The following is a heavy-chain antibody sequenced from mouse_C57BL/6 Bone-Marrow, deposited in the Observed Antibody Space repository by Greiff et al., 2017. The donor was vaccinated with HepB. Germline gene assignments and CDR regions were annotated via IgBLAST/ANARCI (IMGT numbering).Heavy chain of an antibody. CDR3: VIGWVVAYYAMDY. V-gene: IGHV1-74*01. Sequence: QVQLQQPGAELVKPGASVKVSCKASGYTFTSYWMHWVKQRPGQGLEWIGRIHPSDSDTNYNQKFKGKATLTVDKSSSTAYRQLSSLTSADSAVYSWVIGWVVAYYAMDYWGQGTSVTVSS. D-gene: IGHD1-1*01. CDR2: IHPSDSDT. J-gene: IGHJ4*01. CDR1: GYTFTSYW.